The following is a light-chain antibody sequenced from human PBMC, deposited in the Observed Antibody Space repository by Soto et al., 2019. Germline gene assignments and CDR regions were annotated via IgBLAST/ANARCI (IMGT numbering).Light chain of an antibody. Sequence: QSALTQPASVSGSPGQSITISCTGTSSDVGGYNYVSWYQQHPGKAPKLMIYDVSYRPSGVSNRFPGSKSGNTASLTVSGLQAEDEADYYCSSYASSTTPYVFGTGTKLTVL. V-gene: IGLV2-14*03. CDR3: SSYASSTTPYV. J-gene: IGLJ1*01. CDR2: DVS. CDR1: SSDVGGYNY.